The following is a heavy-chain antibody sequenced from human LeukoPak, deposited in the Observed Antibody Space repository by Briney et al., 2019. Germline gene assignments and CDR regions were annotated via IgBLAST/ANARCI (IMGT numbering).Heavy chain of an antibody. CDR1: GFTFSSYG. V-gene: IGHV3-23*01. J-gene: IGHJ5*02. Sequence: GGSLRLSCAASGFTFSSYGMHWVRQAPGKGLEWVSAISGSGGTTYYADSVKGRFTISRDNSKNTLSLQMNSLRAEDTALYYCARDVGSSGRINWFDPWGQGALVTVSS. CDR2: ISGSGGTT. D-gene: IGHD6-19*01. CDR3: ARDVGSSGRINWFDP.